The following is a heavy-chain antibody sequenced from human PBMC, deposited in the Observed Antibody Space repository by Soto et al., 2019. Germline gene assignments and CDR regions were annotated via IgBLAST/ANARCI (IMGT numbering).Heavy chain of an antibody. CDR2: ISGYNGNT. J-gene: IGHJ6*02. CDR1: GYTFSNYG. CDR3: SRFIMVGGWFDPNYYHGMDV. V-gene: IGHV1-18*01. D-gene: IGHD6-19*01. Sequence: QVQLVQSGAEVKKPGASVTVSCKTSGYTFSNYGINWVRQAPGQGLEWMGWISGYNGNTNYAQTAQGRVTMTTDTSPGTVYMALRSLKSDDTAIYYCSRFIMVGGWFDPNYYHGMDVWGQGTTVTVSS.